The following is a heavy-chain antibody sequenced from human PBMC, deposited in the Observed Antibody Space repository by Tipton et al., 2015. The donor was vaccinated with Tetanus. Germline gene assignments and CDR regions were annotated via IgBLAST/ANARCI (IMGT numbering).Heavy chain of an antibody. D-gene: IGHD5-18*01. CDR3: ARGGSYSYGPRGFDL. V-gene: IGHV4-4*07. CDR2: VDRSGTT. CDR1: GVSISGYY. Sequence: TLSLTCTVSGVSISGYYWSWIRQPAGKGLEWIGRVDRSGTTTYNPSLKGRVTMSLDTSKNQFSLKLTSVTAADTAMYYCARGGSYSYGPRGFDLWGRGTLVTVSS. J-gene: IGHJ2*01.